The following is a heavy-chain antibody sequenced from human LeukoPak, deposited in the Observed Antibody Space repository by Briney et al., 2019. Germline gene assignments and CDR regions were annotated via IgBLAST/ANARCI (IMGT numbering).Heavy chain of an antibody. J-gene: IGHJ5*02. D-gene: IGHD7-27*01. CDR1: GGTFSSYA. Sequence: SVKVSCKASGGTFSSYAISWVRQAPGQGLEWMGGIIPIFGTANYAQKFQGRVTIIADESTSTAYMELSSLRSEDTAVYYCARDQLGIRYNWFDPWGQGTLVTVSS. CDR2: IIPIFGTA. V-gene: IGHV1-69*13. CDR3: ARDQLGIRYNWFDP.